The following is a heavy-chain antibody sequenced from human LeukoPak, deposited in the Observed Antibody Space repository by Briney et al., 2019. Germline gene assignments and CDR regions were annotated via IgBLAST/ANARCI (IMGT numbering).Heavy chain of an antibody. CDR3: ARDEFGPLAF. V-gene: IGHV3-7*05. Sequence: PGGSLRLSCVVSGLTFSNCRMTWVRQAPGRGLEWVANIKEDETETSYVGSVKGRFTISRDNAKNSLYLQMNSLRAEDTALYYCARDEFGPLAFWGRGTLVTVSS. CDR1: GLTFSNCR. J-gene: IGHJ4*02. D-gene: IGHD3/OR15-3a*01. CDR2: IKEDETET.